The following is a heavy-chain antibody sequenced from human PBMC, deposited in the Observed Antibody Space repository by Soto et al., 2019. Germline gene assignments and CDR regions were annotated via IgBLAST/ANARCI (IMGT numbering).Heavy chain of an antibody. D-gene: IGHD5-18*01. V-gene: IGHV1-18*01. CDR2: ISAYNGKT. CDR1: GYPFTSYG. J-gene: IGHJ4*02. CDR3: ARPQLGYSYGPIDY. Sequence: ASVKVSCKASGYPFTSYGISWARQAPGQRPEWMGWISAYNGKTNYAQKLQGRVTMTPDTSTRTAYMELRRLRCDDPDGSFSARPQLGYSYGPIDYWGQGTLDTVAS.